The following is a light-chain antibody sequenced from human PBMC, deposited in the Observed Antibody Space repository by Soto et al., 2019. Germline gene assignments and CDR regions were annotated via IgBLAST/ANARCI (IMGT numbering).Light chain of an antibody. CDR3: QQYGTSEII. CDR1: QSISSSF. Sequence: DIVLTQFPGILSLSPGESASLSCGASQSISSSFLAWYQQKPGQAPRLLIYGASSRATGIPDRFSGSGSGADFTLTISRLEPEDFAVFYCQQYGTSEIIFGQGTRVEIK. CDR2: GAS. J-gene: IGKJ5*01. V-gene: IGKV3-20*01.